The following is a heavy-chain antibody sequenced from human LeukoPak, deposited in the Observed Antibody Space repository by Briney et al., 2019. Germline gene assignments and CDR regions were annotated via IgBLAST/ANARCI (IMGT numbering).Heavy chain of an antibody. CDR3: ARSLVVGATYPYH. Sequence: GGSLRLSCAAPGFTFSSYGMTWVRQAPGKGLGWVSYISSSSSTIYYADSVKGRFTISGDNAKNSLYLQLNSLRAEDTAVYYCARSLVVGATYPYHWGQGTLVTVSS. J-gene: IGHJ5*02. CDR2: ISSSSSTI. D-gene: IGHD1-26*01. CDR1: GFTFSSYG. V-gene: IGHV3-48*01.